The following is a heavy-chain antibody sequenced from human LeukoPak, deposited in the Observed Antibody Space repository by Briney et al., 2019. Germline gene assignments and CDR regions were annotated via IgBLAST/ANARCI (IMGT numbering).Heavy chain of an antibody. CDR1: GFTLSDYY. D-gene: IGHD2-2*01. V-gene: IGHV3-74*01. CDR2: INSDGSST. CDR3: ARDGREVGDY. Sequence: GGSLRLSCAASGFTLSDYYMSWIRQAPGKGLVWVSRINSDGSSTSYADSVKGRFTISRDNAKNTLYLQMNSLRAEDTAVYYCARDGREVGDYWGQGTLVTVSS. J-gene: IGHJ4*02.